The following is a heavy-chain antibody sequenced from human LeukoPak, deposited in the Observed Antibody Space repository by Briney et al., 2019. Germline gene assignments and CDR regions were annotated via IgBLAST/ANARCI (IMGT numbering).Heavy chain of an antibody. CDR3: ARENSMIVVVTQWDAFDI. D-gene: IGHD3-22*01. J-gene: IGHJ3*02. V-gene: IGHV3-21*01. CDR1: GFTFSSYS. Sequence: PGGSLRLSCAASGFTFSSYSMNWVRQAPGKGLEWVSSISGSSSYIHYADSVKGRFTISRDNAKNSLYLQMNSLRAEDTAVYYCARENSMIVVVTQWDAFDIWGQGTMVTVSS. CDR2: ISGSSSYI.